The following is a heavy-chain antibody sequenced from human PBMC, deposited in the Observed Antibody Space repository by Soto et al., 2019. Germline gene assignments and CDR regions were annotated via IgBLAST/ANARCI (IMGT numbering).Heavy chain of an antibody. CDR1: GFSLSTSGMC. D-gene: IGHD2-21*02. CDR2: IDWDDDK. Sequence: CSFSGFSLSTSGMCVSWIRQPPGKALEWLALIDWDDDKYYSTSLKTRLTISKDTSKNQVVLTMTNMDPVDTATYYCARMCVGDCPSGMDVWGQVTTVTVSS. CDR3: ARMCVGDCPSGMDV. J-gene: IGHJ6*02. V-gene: IGHV2-70*01.